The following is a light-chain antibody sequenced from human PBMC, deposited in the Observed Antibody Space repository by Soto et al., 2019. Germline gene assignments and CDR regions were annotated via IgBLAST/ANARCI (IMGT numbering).Light chain of an antibody. CDR2: DAS. Sequence: EPVMTQSPATLSVSPGERATLSCRASQSVSSNLAWYQQKPGQASRLLIYDASTRATGIPARFSGSGSGTEFTLTISSLQSEDFAVYYCQQYNNWPPCTFGQGTKLEIK. V-gene: IGKV3-15*01. J-gene: IGKJ2*02. CDR1: QSVSSN. CDR3: QQYNNWPPCT.